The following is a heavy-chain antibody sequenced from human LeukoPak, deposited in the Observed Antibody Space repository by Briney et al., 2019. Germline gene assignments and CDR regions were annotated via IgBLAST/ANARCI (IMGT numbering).Heavy chain of an antibody. CDR2: INNDGSTT. J-gene: IGHJ4*02. V-gene: IGHV3-74*01. CDR3: AGGPAANSGNYYAGDY. D-gene: IGHD1-26*01. CDR1: GFTFSNYW. Sequence: GGSLRLSCAASGFTFSNYWMHWVRQTPGKGLVWVSRINNDGSTTSYADSVKGRFTTSRDNAKNTLYLQMNILKSEDSAAYYSAGGPAANSGNYYAGDYWGQGTLVTVSS.